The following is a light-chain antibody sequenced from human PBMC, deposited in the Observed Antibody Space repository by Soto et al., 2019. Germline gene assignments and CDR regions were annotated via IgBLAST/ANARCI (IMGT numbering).Light chain of an antibody. CDR3: MQALQTPRT. CDR2: LGS. Sequence: DIVMTQSPPSLPVTPGEPASFSARLGQALRIVIGYTYLDWYLQKPGQSPQLLIYLGSNRASGVPDRFSGSGSGTDFTLKISRVEAEDVGVYYCMQALQTPRTFGQGTKVEIK. V-gene: IGKV2-28*01. J-gene: IGKJ1*01. CDR1: QALRIVIGYTY.